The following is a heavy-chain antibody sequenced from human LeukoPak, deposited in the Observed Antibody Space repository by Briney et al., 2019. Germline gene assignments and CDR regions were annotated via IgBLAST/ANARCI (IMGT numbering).Heavy chain of an antibody. D-gene: IGHD3-10*01. CDR1: GFTFSSYA. V-gene: IGHV3-23*01. CDR3: AKGFYFGSGSYRHFDY. J-gene: IGHJ4*02. CDR2: ISGSGDST. Sequence: QPGGSLRLSCAASGFTFSSYAMSWVRQAPGKGLEWVSTISGSGDSTYYADSVKGRFTISRDNSKNTLYLQMNSLRAEDTAVYFCAKGFYFGSGSYRHFDYWGQGTLVTVSS.